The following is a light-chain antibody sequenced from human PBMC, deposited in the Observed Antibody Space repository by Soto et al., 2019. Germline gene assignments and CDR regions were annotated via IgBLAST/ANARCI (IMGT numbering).Light chain of an antibody. CDR3: QQYGSSLT. J-gene: IGKJ4*01. CDR1: QSVSVY. CDR2: GAS. Sequence: EIVLTQSPATLSLSPGERATLSCRASQSVSVYLAWYQQKPGQAPRLLIYGASSRATGIPDRFSGSGSGTDFTLTISRLEPEDFAVYYCQQYGSSLTLGGGTKVDIK. V-gene: IGKV3-20*01.